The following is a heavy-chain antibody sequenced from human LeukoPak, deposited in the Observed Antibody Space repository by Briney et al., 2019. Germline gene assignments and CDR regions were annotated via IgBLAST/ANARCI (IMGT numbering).Heavy chain of an antibody. CDR3: ARNQALYDILTGYYYFDY. CDR2: IIPIFGTA. CDR1: GGTFSSYA. D-gene: IGHD3-9*01. Sequence: SVKVSCKASGGTFSSYAISRVRQAPGQGLEWMGGIIPIFGTANYAQKFQGRVTITADKSTSTAYMELSSLRSEDTAVYYCARNQALYDILTGYYYFDYWGQGTLVTVSS. V-gene: IGHV1-69*06. J-gene: IGHJ4*02.